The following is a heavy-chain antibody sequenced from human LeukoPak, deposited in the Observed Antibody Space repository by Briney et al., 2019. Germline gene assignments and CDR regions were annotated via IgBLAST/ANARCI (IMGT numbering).Heavy chain of an antibody. Sequence: GGSLRLSCAASGFTFSSYAMSWVRQAPGKGLEWVSAISGSGGSTYYADSVKGRFTISRDNSKNTLYLQMNSLRAEETAVYYCAKDLRGYYGSGSPSGLDDWGQGTLVTASS. V-gene: IGHV3-23*01. CDR1: GFTFSSYA. D-gene: IGHD3-10*01. J-gene: IGHJ4*02. CDR2: ISGSGGST. CDR3: AKDLRGYYGSGSPSGLDD.